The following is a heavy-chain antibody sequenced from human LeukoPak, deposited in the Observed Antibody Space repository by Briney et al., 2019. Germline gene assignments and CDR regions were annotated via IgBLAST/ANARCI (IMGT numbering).Heavy chain of an antibody. D-gene: IGHD1-26*01. CDR3: ARGSGSWRPYYYYGMDV. J-gene: IGHJ6*02. Sequence: SETLSLTCAVYGGSFSGYYWSWIRQPPGKGLEWIGEINHSGSTNYNPSLKSRVTISVDTSKNQFSLKLSSVTAADTAVYYCARGSGSWRPYYYYGMDVWGQGTTVTVSS. CDR2: INHSGST. CDR1: GGSFSGYY. V-gene: IGHV4-34*01.